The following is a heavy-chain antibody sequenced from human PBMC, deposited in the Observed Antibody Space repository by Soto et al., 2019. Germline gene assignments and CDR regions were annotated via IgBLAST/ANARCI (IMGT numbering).Heavy chain of an antibody. V-gene: IGHV4-39*01. CDR1: GGSISTSRSY. J-gene: IGHJ5*02. D-gene: IGHD2-21*01. CDR3: ARQPTTGDTDLWFDP. CDR2: IFYSGST. Sequence: QLQLLESGPGLVKASETLSLTCSVSGGSISTSRSYWAWIRQPPGKGLEWLANIFYSGSTFYNPSLAIRVSVSVDTSKYEFSLKLRSVTAADTAVYYCARQPTTGDTDLWFDPWGQGPLVTVSS.